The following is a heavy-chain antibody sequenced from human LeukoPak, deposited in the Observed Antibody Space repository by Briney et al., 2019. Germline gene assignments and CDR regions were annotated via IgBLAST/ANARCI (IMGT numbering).Heavy chain of an antibody. Sequence: GAAVNVSYKASGGPFSSYAISWVRPAPGQGLGWMGGIIPIFGTANYAQKFQGRVTITADESTSTAYMELSSLRSEDTAVYYCARVTLGYSRSGDNYYYYGMDVWGQGTTVSVSS. CDR1: GGPFSSYA. V-gene: IGHV1-69*01. D-gene: IGHD6-13*01. J-gene: IGHJ6*02. CDR2: IIPIFGTA. CDR3: ARVTLGYSRSGDNYYYYGMDV.